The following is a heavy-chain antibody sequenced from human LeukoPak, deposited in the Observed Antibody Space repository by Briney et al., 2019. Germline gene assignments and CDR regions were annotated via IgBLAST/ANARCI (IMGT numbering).Heavy chain of an antibody. J-gene: IGHJ4*02. V-gene: IGHV3-7*01. Sequence: PGGSLRLSCAASGFTFTTYWMNRVRQAPGKGLEWVANIKQDGSENYYVDSVKGRFTISRDNAKNSVYLQMNSLRAEDTAVYYCARALYDSSGYFYHWGQGTLVTVSS. CDR2: IKQDGSEN. CDR3: ARALYDSSGYFYH. CDR1: GFTFTTYW. D-gene: IGHD3-22*01.